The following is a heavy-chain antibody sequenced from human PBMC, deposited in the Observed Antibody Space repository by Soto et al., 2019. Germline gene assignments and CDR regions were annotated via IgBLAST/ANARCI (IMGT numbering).Heavy chain of an antibody. Sequence: PGGSLRLSCAASGFSFSSYAMNWVRQAPGKGLEWVSTISGSGGSTYYADSVKGRFAISRDNSKNTLYLQMNRLRAEDTALYYCAKEKISMIVLDYWGQGALVTVSS. V-gene: IGHV3-23*01. J-gene: IGHJ4*02. CDR3: AKEKISMIVLDY. D-gene: IGHD3-22*01. CDR1: GFSFSSYA. CDR2: ISGSGGST.